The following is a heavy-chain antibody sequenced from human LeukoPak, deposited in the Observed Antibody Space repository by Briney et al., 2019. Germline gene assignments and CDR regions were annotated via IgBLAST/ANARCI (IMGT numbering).Heavy chain of an antibody. CDR1: GDSVSSNSAA. CDR3: ARDSKEATFGGVIPFDY. J-gene: IGHJ4*02. V-gene: IGHV6-1*01. CDR2: TYYRSKWYN. D-gene: IGHD3-16*02. Sequence: PSQTLSLTCAISGDSVSSNSAAWNWIRQSPSRGLEWLGRTYYRSKWYNDYAVSVKSRITIDPDTSKNQFSLQLNSVTPEDTAVYYCARDSKEATFGGVIPFDYWGQGTLVTVSS.